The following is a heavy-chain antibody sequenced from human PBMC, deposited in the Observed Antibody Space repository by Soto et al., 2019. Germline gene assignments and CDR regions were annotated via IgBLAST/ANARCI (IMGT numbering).Heavy chain of an antibody. CDR1: GGSISSGDYY. V-gene: IGHV4-30-4*01. D-gene: IGHD5-12*01. Sequence: KPSETLSLTCTVSGGSISSGDYYWSWIRQPPGKGLEWIGYIYYSGSTYYNPSLKSRVTISVDTSKNQFSLKLSSVTAADTAVYYCARVMAVRGYSGYEKGIIDYWGQGTLVTVSS. J-gene: IGHJ4*02. CDR3: ARVMAVRGYSGYEKGIIDY. CDR2: IYYSGST.